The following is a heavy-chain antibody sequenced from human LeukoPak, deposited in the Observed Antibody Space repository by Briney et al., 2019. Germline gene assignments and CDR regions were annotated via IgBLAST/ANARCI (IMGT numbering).Heavy chain of an antibody. CDR2: ISWNSGSI. Sequence: PGRSLRLSCAASGFTFDDYAMHWVRQAPGKGLEWVSGISWNSGSIGYADSVKDRFTISRDNAKNSLYLQMNSLRAEDTALYYCAKDRSYWNDATLDYWGQGTLVTVSS. J-gene: IGHJ4*02. D-gene: IGHD1-1*01. V-gene: IGHV3-9*01. CDR3: AKDRSYWNDATLDY. CDR1: GFTFDDYA.